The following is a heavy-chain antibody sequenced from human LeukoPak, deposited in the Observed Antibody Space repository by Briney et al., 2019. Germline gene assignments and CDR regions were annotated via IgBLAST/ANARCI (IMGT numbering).Heavy chain of an antibody. D-gene: IGHD3-22*01. V-gene: IGHV4-30-4*01. CDR3: ARVSYDSSGYYYPDAFDI. Sequence: SQTLSLTCTVSGASISSSVSYWGWVRQPPGKGLEWIGHIYYSGSTYYNASLRSPVTISVDTSKNQFSLKLSSVTAADTAVYYCARVSYDSSGYYYPDAFDIWGQGTMVTVSS. CDR2: IYYSGST. J-gene: IGHJ3*02. CDR1: GASISSSVSY.